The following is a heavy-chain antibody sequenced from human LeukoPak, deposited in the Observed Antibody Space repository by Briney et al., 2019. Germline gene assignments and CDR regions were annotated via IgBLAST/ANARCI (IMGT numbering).Heavy chain of an antibody. Sequence: ASVKVSCKASGYTFTGYYMHWVRQAPGQGLEWMGWISAYNGNTNYAQKLQGRVTMTTDTSTSTAYMELRSLRSDDTAVYYCARANGRPDFDIWGQGTMVTVSS. J-gene: IGHJ3*02. CDR3: ARANGRPDFDI. CDR2: ISAYNGNT. CDR1: GYTFTGYY. D-gene: IGHD2-8*01. V-gene: IGHV1-18*04.